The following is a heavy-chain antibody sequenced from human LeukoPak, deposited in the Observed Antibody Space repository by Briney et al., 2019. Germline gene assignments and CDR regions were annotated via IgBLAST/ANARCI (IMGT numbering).Heavy chain of an antibody. CDR2: ISGGGNYT. CDR1: GFTFSSYA. CDR3: ARSPARGVTAAAGSYYFDY. J-gene: IGHJ4*02. D-gene: IGHD6-13*01. Sequence: GGSLRLSCVASGFTFSSYAMTWVRQAPGKGLEWVSVISGGGNYTYYADSVKGRFTISRDNSKNTLYLQMNSLRAEDTAVYYCARSPARGVTAAAGSYYFDYWGQGTLVTVSS. V-gene: IGHV3-23*01.